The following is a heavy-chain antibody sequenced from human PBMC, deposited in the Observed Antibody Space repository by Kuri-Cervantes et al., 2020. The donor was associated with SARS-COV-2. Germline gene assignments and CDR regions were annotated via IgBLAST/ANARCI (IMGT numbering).Heavy chain of an antibody. CDR2: INAGNGNT. V-gene: IGHV1-3*01. J-gene: IGHJ4*02. Sequence: ASVKVSCKASGYTFTSYAMHWVRQAPGQRLEWMGWINAGNGNTKYSQKFQGRVTITRDTSASTVYMELSSLRSEDTAVYYCARSPSNGDYDGWFDYWGQGTLVTVSS. CDR1: GYTFTSYA. D-gene: IGHD4-17*01. CDR3: ARSPSNGDYDGWFDY.